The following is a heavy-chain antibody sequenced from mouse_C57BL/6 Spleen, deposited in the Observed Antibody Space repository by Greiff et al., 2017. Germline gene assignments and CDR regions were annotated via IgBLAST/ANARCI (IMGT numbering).Heavy chain of an antibody. CDR3: ARLVEDWYFDV. CDR1: GYAFSSSW. CDR2: IYPGDGDT. Sequence: VQLQQSGPELVTPGASVKISCKASGYAFSSSWMNWVKQRPGKGLEWIGRIYPGDGDTNYNGKFKGKATLTADKSSSTAYMQLSSLTSEDSAVDFCARLVEDWYFDVWGTGTTVTVSS. D-gene: IGHD1-1*01. V-gene: IGHV1-82*01. J-gene: IGHJ1*03.